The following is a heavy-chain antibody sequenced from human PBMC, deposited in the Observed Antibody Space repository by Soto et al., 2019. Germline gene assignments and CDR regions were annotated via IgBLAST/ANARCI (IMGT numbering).Heavy chain of an antibody. Sequence: GGSLRLSCAASGFTFSSYAMSWVRQAPGKGLEWVSAISGSGGSTYYADSVKGRFTISRDNSKNTLYLQMNSLRAEDTAVYYSAKDVLRFLEDEGCFDPWGQGTLVTVSS. CDR1: GFTFSSYA. J-gene: IGHJ5*02. CDR2: ISGSGGST. D-gene: IGHD3-3*01. V-gene: IGHV3-23*01. CDR3: AKDVLRFLEDEGCFDP.